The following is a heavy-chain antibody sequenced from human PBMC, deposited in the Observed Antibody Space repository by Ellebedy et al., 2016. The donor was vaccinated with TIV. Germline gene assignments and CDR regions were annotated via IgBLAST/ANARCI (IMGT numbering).Heavy chain of an antibody. J-gene: IGHJ6*02. V-gene: IGHV1-18*01. D-gene: IGHD6-13*01. Sequence: AASVKVSCKASGYTFTSYGISWVRQAPGQGLEWMGWISAYNGNTNYAQKLQGRVTMTTDTSTSTAYMELRSLRYDDTAVYYCARDYTSSWRYYYYGMDVWGQGTTVTVSS. CDR1: GYTFTSYG. CDR3: ARDYTSSWRYYYYGMDV. CDR2: ISAYNGNT.